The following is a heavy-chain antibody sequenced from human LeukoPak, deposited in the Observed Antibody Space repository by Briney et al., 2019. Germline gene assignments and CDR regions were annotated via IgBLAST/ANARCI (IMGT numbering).Heavy chain of an antibody. CDR2: IIPNLGMA. Sequence: SVKVSCKASGGTFSNDAISWVRQAPGQGLEWMGRIIPNLGMALYAQKFKGRVTITADKSPSTAYMELSSLTSEDTAVYFCARDLVCTMNCKDSWGQGTLVTVSS. CDR1: GGTFSNDA. J-gene: IGHJ4*02. CDR3: ARDLVCTMNCKDS. V-gene: IGHV1-69*04. D-gene: IGHD3/OR15-3a*01.